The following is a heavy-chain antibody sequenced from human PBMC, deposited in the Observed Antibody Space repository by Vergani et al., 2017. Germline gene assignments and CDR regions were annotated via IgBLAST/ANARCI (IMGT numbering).Heavy chain of an antibody. V-gene: IGHV4-34*01. CDR2: INHSGST. J-gene: IGHJ4*02. D-gene: IGHD6-6*01. CDR1: GGSFSGYY. Sequence: QVQLQQWGAGLLKPSETLSLTCAVYGGSFSGYYWSWIRQPPGKGLEWIGEINHSGSTNYNPSLKSRVTISVDTSKNQFSLKLSSVTAADTAVYYCARAGYSSSSRDDYWGQGTLVTVSS. CDR3: ARAGYSSSSRDDY.